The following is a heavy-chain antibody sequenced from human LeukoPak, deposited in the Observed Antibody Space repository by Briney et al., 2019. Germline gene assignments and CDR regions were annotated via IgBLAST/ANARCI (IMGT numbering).Heavy chain of an antibody. Sequence: SETLSLTCTVSGGSISSYYWSWIRQPPGKGLEWIGYIYYSGSTIYNPSLKSRVTISVDTSKNQFSLKLSSVTAADTAVYYCARGPNLYGSGSTLFDYWGQGTLVTVSS. J-gene: IGHJ4*02. D-gene: IGHD3-10*01. CDR3: ARGPNLYGSGSTLFDY. V-gene: IGHV4-59*12. CDR2: IYYSGST. CDR1: GGSISSYY.